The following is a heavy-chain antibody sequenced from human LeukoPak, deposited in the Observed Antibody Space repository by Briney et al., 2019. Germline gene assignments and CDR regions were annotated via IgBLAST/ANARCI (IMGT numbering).Heavy chain of an antibody. J-gene: IGHJ4*02. CDR2: IHYGGTT. V-gene: IGHV4-39*02. CDR3: TRDIGDFVSDF. D-gene: IGHD2-21*02. CDR1: GFTFSSYA. Sequence: PGGSLRLSCAASGFTFSSYAMSWIRQPPGKGLEWIGSIHYGGTTHYNPSLQSRVTISADTSKNQFALDLRSVTAADTAVYYCTRDIGDFVSDFWGQGTLVTVSS.